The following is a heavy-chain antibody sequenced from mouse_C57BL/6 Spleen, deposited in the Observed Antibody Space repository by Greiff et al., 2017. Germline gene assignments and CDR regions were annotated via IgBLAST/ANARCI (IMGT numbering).Heavy chain of an antibody. Sequence: EVQRVESGGGLVQPGESLKLSCESNEYEFPSHDMSWVRKTPEKRLELVAAINSDGGSTYYPDTMERRFIISRDNTKKTLYLQLSSLRSEDTALYYCARHAGGYGSSYGAYWGQGTLVTVSA. CDR1: EYEFPSHD. CDR3: ARHAGGYGSSYGAY. D-gene: IGHD1-1*01. V-gene: IGHV5-2*01. J-gene: IGHJ3*01. CDR2: INSDGGST.